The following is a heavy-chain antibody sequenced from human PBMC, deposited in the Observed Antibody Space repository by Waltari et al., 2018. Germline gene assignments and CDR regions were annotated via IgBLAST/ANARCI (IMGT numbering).Heavy chain of an antibody. CDR2: INPNGGVT. V-gene: IGHV1-46*01. CDR1: GYTFTNYY. J-gene: IGHJ4*02. CDR3: ARAEKVYRGVLDY. Sequence: QVQLVQSGAEVKKPGASVKVSCKTSGYTFTNYYLHWLRQAPGQGLEWMGIINPNGGVTTYAQKFQGRITMTRDTSTSTVYMELSSLRSNDTAVYYCARAEKVYRGVLDYWGQGTLVTVSS. D-gene: IGHD3-10*01.